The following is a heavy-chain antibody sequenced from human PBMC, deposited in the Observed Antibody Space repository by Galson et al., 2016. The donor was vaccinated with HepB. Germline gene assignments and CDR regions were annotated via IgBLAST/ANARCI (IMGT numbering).Heavy chain of an antibody. CDR1: GFTFSGYG. Sequence: SLRLSCAASGFTFSGYGMHWVRQAPGKGLEWVAVTWYDGNNKYYADSVKGRFTISRDNSKKTLYLQMNSLRAEDTAVYYCAREGTNIAVAATAFDYWGQGTLVTVSS. CDR3: AREGTNIAVAATAFDY. V-gene: IGHV3-33*01. D-gene: IGHD6-19*01. CDR2: TWYDGNNK. J-gene: IGHJ4*02.